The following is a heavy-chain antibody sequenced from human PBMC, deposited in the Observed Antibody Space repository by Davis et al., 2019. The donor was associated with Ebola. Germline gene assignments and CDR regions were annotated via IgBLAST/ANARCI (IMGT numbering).Heavy chain of an antibody. Sequence: PSETLSLTCTVSGGSISSYYWSWIRQPPGKGLEWIGYIYYSGSTNYNPSLKSRVTISVDTSKNQFSLKLSSVTAADTAVYYCTRYCSSTSCYGGYYYGMDVWGQGTTVTVSS. CDR2: IYYSGST. J-gene: IGHJ6*02. V-gene: IGHV4-59*08. CDR3: TRYCSSTSCYGGYYYGMDV. CDR1: GGSISSYY. D-gene: IGHD2-2*01.